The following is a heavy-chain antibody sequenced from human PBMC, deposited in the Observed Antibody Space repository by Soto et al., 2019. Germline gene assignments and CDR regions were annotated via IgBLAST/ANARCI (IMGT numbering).Heavy chain of an antibody. CDR1: GGTFSSYA. D-gene: IGHD3-22*01. V-gene: IGHV1-69*12. J-gene: IGHJ4*02. Sequence: QVQLVQSGAEVKKPGSSVKVSCKASGGTFSSYAISWVRQAPGQGLEWMGGIIPIFGTANYAQKFQGRVTRLEDESTRTSYMELSSLRADGAAAYYCARAAYYDDSSDYWAWGVITAHWGQGTLVTVSS. CDR3: ARAAYYDDSSDYWAWGVITAH. CDR2: IIPIFGTA.